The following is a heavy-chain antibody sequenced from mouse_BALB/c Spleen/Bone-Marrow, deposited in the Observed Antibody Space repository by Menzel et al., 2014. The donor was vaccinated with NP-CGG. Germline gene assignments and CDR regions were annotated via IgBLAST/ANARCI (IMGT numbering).Heavy chain of an antibody. CDR2: IDPANGNT. CDR3: ARGTPYAMDY. CDR1: GFNIKDTY. Sequence: LQESGAELVKPGASVKLSCTASGFNIKDTYMHWVKQRPEQGLEWIGRIDPANGNTKYDPKFQGKATITADTSSNTAYLQLSSLTSEDTAVYYCARGTPYAMDYWGQGTSVTVSS. J-gene: IGHJ4*01. V-gene: IGHV14-3*02. D-gene: IGHD2-14*01.